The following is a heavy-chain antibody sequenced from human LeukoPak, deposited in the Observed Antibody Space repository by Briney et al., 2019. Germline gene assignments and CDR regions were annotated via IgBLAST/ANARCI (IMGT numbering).Heavy chain of an antibody. CDR2: INPNSDGT. CDR3: AIVGEALDY. Sequence: GASGTVSCKASGYTFTGYNMHWVRQAPGQGLEWMGWINPNSDGTKYAQNFQGRVTMTRDTSISTAYMELSRLRSDDTAVYYCAIVGEALDYWGQGTLVTVSS. J-gene: IGHJ4*02. V-gene: IGHV1-2*02. CDR1: GYTFTGYN. D-gene: IGHD4-17*01.